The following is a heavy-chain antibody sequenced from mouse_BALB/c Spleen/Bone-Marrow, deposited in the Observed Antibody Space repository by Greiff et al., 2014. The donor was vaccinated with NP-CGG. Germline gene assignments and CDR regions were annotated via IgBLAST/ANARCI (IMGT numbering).Heavy chain of an antibody. J-gene: IGHJ2*01. D-gene: IGHD2-2*01. CDR2: INPYDGGT. CDR1: GYSFTGYT. Sequence: EVKLQESGPELVKPGASMKISCKASGYSFTGYTMNWVKQSHGKNLEWIGLINPYDGGTSYNQKFKGKATLTVDKSSSTAYMELLSLTSEDSAVYYCARRGYGYDDYFDYWGQGTTLTVSS. CDR3: ARRGYGYDDYFDY. V-gene: IGHV1-18*01.